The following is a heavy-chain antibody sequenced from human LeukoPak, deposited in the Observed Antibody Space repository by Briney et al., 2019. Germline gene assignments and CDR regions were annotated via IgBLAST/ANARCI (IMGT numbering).Heavy chain of an antibody. CDR1: GYSISSGYY. V-gene: IGHV4-38-2*02. Sequence: ASETLSLTCTVSGYSISSGYYWGWIRQPPGKGLEWIGSIYHSGSTYYNPSLKSRDTISVDTSKNQFALKLSAVTAACTAVYYFARVGGSGSYLLHWGQGTLVTVSS. CDR2: IYHSGST. J-gene: IGHJ4*02. CDR3: ARVGGSGSYLLH. D-gene: IGHD3-10*01.